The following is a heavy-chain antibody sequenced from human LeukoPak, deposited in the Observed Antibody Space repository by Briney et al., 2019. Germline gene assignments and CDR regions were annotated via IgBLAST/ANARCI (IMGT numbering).Heavy chain of an antibody. D-gene: IGHD6-13*01. J-gene: IGHJ4*02. CDR1: GYTFTSYY. Sequence: GASVKVSCKASGYTFTSYYMHWVRQAPGQGLEWMGIINPSGGSTSYAQKFQGRVTMTRDTSTSTVYMELSSLRSEDTAVYYCARDPVGVGSSSWHFDYWGQGTLVTVSS. CDR2: INPSGGST. CDR3: ARDPVGVGSSSWHFDY. V-gene: IGHV1-46*01.